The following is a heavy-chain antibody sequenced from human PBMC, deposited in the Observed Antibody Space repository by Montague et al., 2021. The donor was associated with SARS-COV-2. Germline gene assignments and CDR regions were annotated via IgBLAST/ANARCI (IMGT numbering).Heavy chain of an antibody. Sequence: SLRLSCAASGFTVSSNYMSWVRQAPGKGLEWVSVIYSGGSTYYADSVKGRFTISRHNSENTLYLQMNSLRAEDTAVYYCARDLTYGSGRSYYYYGMDVWGQGTTVTVSS. CDR2: IYSGGST. CDR3: ARDLTYGSGRSYYYYGMDV. V-gene: IGHV3-53*04. J-gene: IGHJ6*02. D-gene: IGHD3-10*01. CDR1: GFTVSSNY.